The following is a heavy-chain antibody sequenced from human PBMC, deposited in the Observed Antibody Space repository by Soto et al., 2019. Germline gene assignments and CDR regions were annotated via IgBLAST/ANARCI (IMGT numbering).Heavy chain of an antibody. J-gene: IGHJ4*02. V-gene: IGHV1-69*01. CDR2: IIPMFGTP. CDR3: AGGRDQPPVGLYFDS. D-gene: IGHD1-26*01. Sequence: QVQLVQSGAEVKKPGSSVKVSCKASGDAFTNYIFDWVRQAPGQGLEWMGGIIPMFGTPKYAQTFQDRVTISAEVSTGTAYLKLTSLRLDDTAVYYCAGGRDQPPVGLYFDSWGEGTRVTVSS. CDR1: GDAFTNYI.